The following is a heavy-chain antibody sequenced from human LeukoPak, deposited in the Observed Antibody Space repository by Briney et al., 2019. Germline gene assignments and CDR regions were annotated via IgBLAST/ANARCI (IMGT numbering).Heavy chain of an antibody. CDR1: GGSISNYF. Sequence: KPSETLSLTCTVSGGSISNYFWNWIRQPPGKGLEWIGFIYDSGSTNYNPSLKSRVTISVDTSKNQFSLKLSSVTAADTAVYYCARDHLEWLLPWDYYYYMDVWGKGTTVTVSS. D-gene: IGHD3-3*01. J-gene: IGHJ6*03. V-gene: IGHV4-59*01. CDR3: ARDHLEWLLPWDYYYYMDV. CDR2: IYDSGST.